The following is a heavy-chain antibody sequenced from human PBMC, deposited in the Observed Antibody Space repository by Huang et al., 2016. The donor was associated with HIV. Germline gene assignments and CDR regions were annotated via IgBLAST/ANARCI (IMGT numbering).Heavy chain of an antibody. CDR1: GFSISSYW. J-gene: IGHJ4*02. D-gene: IGHD3-22*01. V-gene: IGHV3-74*01. Sequence: PGGSLRLSCAASGFSISSYWMHWVRQAPGKGLVWVSRINSDGSSTSYADSVKGRFTISRDNAKNTLYRQMNSLRAEDTAVYYCARDPRIQSWLNFFDYWGQGTLVSVSS. CDR3: ARDPRIQSWLNFFDY. CDR2: INSDGSST.